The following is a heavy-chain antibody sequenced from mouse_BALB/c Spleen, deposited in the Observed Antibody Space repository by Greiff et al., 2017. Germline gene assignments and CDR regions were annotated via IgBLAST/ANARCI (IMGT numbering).Heavy chain of an antibody. V-gene: IGHV7-3*02. Sequence: EVQVVESGGGLVQPGGSLRLSCATSGFTFTDYYMSWVRQPPGKALEWLGFIRNKANGYTTEYSASVKGRFTISRDNSQSILYLQMNTLRAEDSATYYCARAVHYYAMDYWGQGTSVTVSS. CDR3: ARAVHYYAMDY. CDR1: GFTFTDYY. CDR2: IRNKANGYTT. J-gene: IGHJ4*01.